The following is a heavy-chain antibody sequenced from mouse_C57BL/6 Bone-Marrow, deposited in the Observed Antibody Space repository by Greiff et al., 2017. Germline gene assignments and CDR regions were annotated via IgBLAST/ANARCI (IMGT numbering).Heavy chain of an antibody. CDR3: AKTGYNRYFDV. Sequence: VQGVESGPGLVQPSQSLSITCTVSGFSLTSYGVHWVRQSPGKGLEWLGVIWRGGSTDYNAAFMSRLSITKDNSKSQVFFKMNSLQADDTAIYYCAKTGYNRYFDVWGTGTTVTVSS. CDR1: GFSLTSYG. V-gene: IGHV2-5*01. J-gene: IGHJ1*03. CDR2: IWRGGST. D-gene: IGHD2-2*01.